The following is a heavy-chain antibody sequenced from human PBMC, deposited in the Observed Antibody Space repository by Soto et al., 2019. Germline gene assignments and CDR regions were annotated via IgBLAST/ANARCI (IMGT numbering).Heavy chain of an antibody. J-gene: IGHJ4*02. D-gene: IGHD1-1*01. Sequence: GGSLRLSCAASGFPFSNYAMSWIRQAPGKGLEWVSSITNSGADTNYAGSVKGRFTISRDNSKNTLYLQMNSLRAEDTALYYCAKDWPGTRTPGFDCWGQGTLVTVSS. CDR3: AKDWPGTRTPGFDC. CDR1: GFPFSNYA. CDR2: ITNSGADT. V-gene: IGHV3-23*01.